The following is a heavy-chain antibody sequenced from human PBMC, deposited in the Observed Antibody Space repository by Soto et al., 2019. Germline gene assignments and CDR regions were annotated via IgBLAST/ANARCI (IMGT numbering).Heavy chain of an antibody. J-gene: IGHJ3*02. CDR1: GYTFTSYA. CDR2: INAGNGNT. CDR3: ARSSKLTDDAFDI. D-gene: IGHD7-27*01. V-gene: IGHV1-3*01. Sequence: ASVKVSCKASGYTFTSYAMHWVRQAPGQRLEWMGWINAGNGNTKYSQKFQGRVTITRDTSASTAYMELSSLRSEDTAVYYCARSSKLTDDAFDIWGQGTMVTVSS.